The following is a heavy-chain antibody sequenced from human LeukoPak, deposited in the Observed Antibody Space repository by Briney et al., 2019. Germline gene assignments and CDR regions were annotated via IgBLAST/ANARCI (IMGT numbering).Heavy chain of an antibody. J-gene: IGHJ4*02. CDR1: GYTFTSYG. V-gene: IGHV1-18*01. Sequence: ASVKVSCKASGYTFTSYGISWVRQAPGQGLEWVGWISAYNGNTNYAQKLQGRVTMTTDTSTSTAYMELRSLRSDDTAVYYCARDLQVGGSGYYLLQYFDYWGQGTLVTVSS. D-gene: IGHD3-3*01. CDR2: ISAYNGNT. CDR3: ARDLQVGGSGYYLLQYFDY.